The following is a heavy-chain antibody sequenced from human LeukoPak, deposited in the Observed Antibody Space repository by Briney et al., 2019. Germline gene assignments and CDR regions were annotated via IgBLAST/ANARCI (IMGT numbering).Heavy chain of an antibody. CDR2: ICSSGSA. Sequence: SETLSLTCTVSGGSISNRNYHWGWLRQPPGKGLEWIGSICSSGSAYYNPSLKSRVTTSIDTSKNQFSLRLTSVTAADTAVYYCATSMHYYDSSGYYYDGGDYWGQGTLVTVSS. J-gene: IGHJ4*02. D-gene: IGHD3-22*01. CDR3: ATSMHYYDSSGYYYDGGDY. CDR1: GGSISNRNYH. V-gene: IGHV4-39*01.